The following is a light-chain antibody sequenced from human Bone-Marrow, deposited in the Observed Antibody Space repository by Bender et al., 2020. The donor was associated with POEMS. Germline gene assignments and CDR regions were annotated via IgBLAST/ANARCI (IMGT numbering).Light chain of an antibody. CDR3: GTWDSSLGAVV. V-gene: IGLV1-51*01. J-gene: IGLJ3*02. CDR1: SSNVGNNH. Sequence: QSVLTQPPSMSAAPGQKVTITCSGSSSNVGNNHVSWYQQFPGAAPKLLIHDNNRPSGIPDRFSGSKSGTSATLGITGLQTGDEADYYCGTWDSSLGAVVFGGGTKLTVL. CDR2: DNN.